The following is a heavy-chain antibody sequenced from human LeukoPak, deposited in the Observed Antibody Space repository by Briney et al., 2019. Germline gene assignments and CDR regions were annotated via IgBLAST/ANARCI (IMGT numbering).Heavy chain of an antibody. V-gene: IGHV4-4*02. CDR1: GGSVSSTNW. Sequence: SETLSLTCDVSGGSVSSTNWWTWVRQPPGKGLEWIGEVHLDGRTNYNPTLKSRLIMTVDLPENHISLKLTSVTAADTAVYYCAREGGFYRPLDYSGQGTLVTVSS. CDR2: VHLDGRT. D-gene: IGHD3-3*01. J-gene: IGHJ4*02. CDR3: AREGGFYRPLDY.